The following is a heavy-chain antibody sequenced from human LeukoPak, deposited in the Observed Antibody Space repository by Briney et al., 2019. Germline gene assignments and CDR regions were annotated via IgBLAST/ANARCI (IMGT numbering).Heavy chain of an antibody. Sequence: GGSLRLSCVASGLPIADFAMHWVRQAPGKGLEWVSLISGDGVSTFYADSVKGRFSISRDNSKNSLSLEMNSLRTEDTAVYYCARESGKFDYWGQGTLVAVSS. CDR1: GLPIADFA. CDR3: ARESGKFDY. V-gene: IGHV3-43*02. J-gene: IGHJ4*02. CDR2: ISGDGVST.